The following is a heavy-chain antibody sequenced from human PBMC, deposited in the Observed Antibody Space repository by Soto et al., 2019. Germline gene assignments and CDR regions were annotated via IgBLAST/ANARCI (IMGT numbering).Heavy chain of an antibody. CDR2: IYYSGST. CDR1: GGSISSYY. D-gene: IGHD4-17*01. CDR3: ATGDYARLDY. V-gene: IGHV4-59*01. Sequence: SETLSLTCTVSGGSISSYYWSWIRQPPGKGLEWIGYIYYSGSTNYNPSLKSRVTISVDTSKNQFSLKLSSVTAADTAVYYCATGDYARLDYWGQGTLVTVSS. J-gene: IGHJ4*02.